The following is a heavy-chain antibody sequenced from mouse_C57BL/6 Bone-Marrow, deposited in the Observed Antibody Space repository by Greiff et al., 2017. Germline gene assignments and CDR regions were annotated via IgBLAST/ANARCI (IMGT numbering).Heavy chain of an antibody. J-gene: IGHJ4*01. V-gene: IGHV7-1*01. Sequence: EVKLVESGGGLVQSGRSLRLSCATSGFTFSDFYMEWVRQAPGKGLEWIAASRNKANDYTTEYSASVKGRFIVSRDTSQSILYLQMNALRAEDTAIYYCARGSIYYDYPYYAMDYWGQGTSVTVSS. CDR3: ARGSIYYDYPYYAMDY. D-gene: IGHD2-4*01. CDR2: SRNKANDYTT. CDR1: GFTFSDFY.